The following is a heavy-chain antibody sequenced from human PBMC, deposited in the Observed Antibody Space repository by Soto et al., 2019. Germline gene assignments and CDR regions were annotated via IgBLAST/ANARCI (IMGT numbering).Heavy chain of an antibody. V-gene: IGHV3-33*01. J-gene: IGHJ4*02. D-gene: IGHD2-15*01. CDR1: GFTFSSYG. Sequence: PGGSLRLSCAASGFTFSSYGMHWVRQAPGKGLEWVAVIWYDGSNKYYADSVKGRFTISRDNSKNMLYLQMNSLRAEDTAVYYCARALPACSGGSCYSGESDYWGQGTLVTVSS. CDR3: ARALPACSGGSCYSGESDY. CDR2: IWYDGSNK.